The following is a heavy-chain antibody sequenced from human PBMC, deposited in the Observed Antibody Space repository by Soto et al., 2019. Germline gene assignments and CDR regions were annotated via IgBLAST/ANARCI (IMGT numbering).Heavy chain of an antibody. CDR1: GYTVTSYG. V-gene: IGHV1-18*01. Sequence: QVQLEQSGAEVMKPGASVKVSCKGSGYTVTSYGISCVLQAPGQGLEWMGWISAYNGNTKYAQKFQGRVTMTTDTSTSTAYMEVRSLRSDDTAVYYCARDAAAVLNDYWGQGTLVTVSS. J-gene: IGHJ4*02. D-gene: IGHD6-13*01. CDR3: ARDAAAVLNDY. CDR2: ISAYNGNT.